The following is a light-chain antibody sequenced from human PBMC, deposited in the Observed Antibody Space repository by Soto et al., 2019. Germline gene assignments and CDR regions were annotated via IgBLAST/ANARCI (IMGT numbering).Light chain of an antibody. V-gene: IGLV2-14*01. CDR1: SSDVGGYNY. Sequence: QSALTQPASVSGSPGQSITISCTGTSSDVGGYNYVSWYQQHPGKAPKLIIYEVSNRPSGVSNRFSDSKSGNTASLTISGLQAEDEADYYCSSYTSSSTRVFGGGTKLTVL. CDR2: EVS. CDR3: SSYTSSSTRV. J-gene: IGLJ2*01.